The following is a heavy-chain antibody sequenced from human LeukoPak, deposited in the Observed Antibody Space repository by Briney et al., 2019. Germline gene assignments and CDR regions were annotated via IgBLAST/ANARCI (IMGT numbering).Heavy chain of an antibody. CDR1: GGSISSYY. V-gene: IGHV4-4*07. J-gene: IGHJ5*02. Sequence: SETLSLTCTVSGGSISSYYWSWIRQPAGKGLEWIGRIYTSGSTNYNPSLKSRVTMSVDTSQNQFSLKLSSVTAADTAVYYCARDGSSGWYRGWFDPWGQGTLVTVSS. CDR2: IYTSGST. D-gene: IGHD6-19*01. CDR3: ARDGSSGWYRGWFDP.